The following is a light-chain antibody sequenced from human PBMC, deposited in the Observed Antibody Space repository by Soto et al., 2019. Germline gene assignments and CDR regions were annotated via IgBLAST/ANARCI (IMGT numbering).Light chain of an antibody. Sequence: QSVLTQPASVSGSPGQSITISCSGTSSDVGSYDLVSWYQQHPGKAPKLIIYEGTERPSGVSDRFSGSKSGNTASLTISGLRAEDEGDYFCQSYGTSLSGLYVFGTGTKLTVL. CDR1: SSDVGSYDL. V-gene: IGLV2-23*01. CDR3: QSYGTSLSGLYV. J-gene: IGLJ1*01. CDR2: EGT.